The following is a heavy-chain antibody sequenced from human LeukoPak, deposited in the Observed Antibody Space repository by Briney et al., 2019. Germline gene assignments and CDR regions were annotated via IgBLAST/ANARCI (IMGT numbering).Heavy chain of an antibody. CDR1: GGSISSYY. D-gene: IGHD2-15*01. CDR3: ASFYCSGGSCYQYYSYYYMDV. Sequence: PSETLSLTCTVSGGSISSYYWSWIRQPPGKGLEWIGYIYYSGSTNYNPSLKSRVTISVDTSKNQFSLKLNSVTAADTAVYYCASFYCSGGSCYQYYSYYYMDVWGNGTTVTISS. CDR2: IYYSGST. J-gene: IGHJ6*03. V-gene: IGHV4-59*08.